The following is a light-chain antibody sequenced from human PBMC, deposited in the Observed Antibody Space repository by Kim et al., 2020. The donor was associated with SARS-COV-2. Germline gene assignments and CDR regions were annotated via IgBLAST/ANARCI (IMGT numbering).Light chain of an antibody. J-gene: IGKJ2*03. CDR2: AAS. CDR1: QSISSY. CDR3: QQSYSTPYS. Sequence: DIQMTQSTSSLSASVGDRVTITCRASQSISSYLNWYQQKPGKAPKLLIYAASSLQSGVPSRFSGSGSGADFTLTISSLQPADFATYYCQQSYSTPYSFGQGTKLEI. V-gene: IGKV1-39*01.